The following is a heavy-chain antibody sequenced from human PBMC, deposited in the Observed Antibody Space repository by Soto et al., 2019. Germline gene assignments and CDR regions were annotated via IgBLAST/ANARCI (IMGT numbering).Heavy chain of an antibody. Sequence: QVQLQQWGAGLLKPSETLSLTCAVYGGSFSGYYWSWLRQPPGKGLAWIGEISHTGSTNYNPSLNGRVTRSIDTSKNQCSLRLSSVTAADTAVYYCARVRARSTVDGWFDPWGQGTLVTVSS. CDR3: ARVRARSTVDGWFDP. V-gene: IGHV4-34*01. J-gene: IGHJ5*02. CDR2: ISHTGST. CDR1: GGSFSGYY. D-gene: IGHD4-17*01.